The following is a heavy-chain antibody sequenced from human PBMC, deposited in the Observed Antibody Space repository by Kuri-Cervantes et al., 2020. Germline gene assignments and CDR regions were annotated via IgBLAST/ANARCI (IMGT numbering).Heavy chain of an antibody. CDR1: GYPFTSYD. V-gene: IGHV1-8*01. CDR3: ARGFMVRGVYYYGMDV. CDR2: MNPSSGNT. Sequence: ASVKVSCKASGYPFTSYDINWVRQATGQGLEWMGWMNPSSGNTGNAQKFQGRVTMTRDTSTSTVYMELSSLRSEDTAVYNCARGFMVRGVYYYGMDVWGQGTTVTVSS. D-gene: IGHD3-10*01. J-gene: IGHJ6*02.